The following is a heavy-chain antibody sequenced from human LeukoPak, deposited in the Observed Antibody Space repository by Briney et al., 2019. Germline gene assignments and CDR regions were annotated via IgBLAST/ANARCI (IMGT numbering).Heavy chain of an antibody. Sequence: SETLSLTCSVSGGSISKYYWNWIRQTPEKGLEWIGNIYYTGSTNYNPSLKSRLTISVDTSKIQFSLNLTSVTAADSAVYYCARGGKEQLGPWKGYYYYGMDVWGQGTTVTVSS. J-gene: IGHJ6*02. D-gene: IGHD6-13*01. CDR2: IYYTGST. CDR1: GGSISKYY. V-gene: IGHV4-59*01. CDR3: ARGGKEQLGPWKGYYYYGMDV.